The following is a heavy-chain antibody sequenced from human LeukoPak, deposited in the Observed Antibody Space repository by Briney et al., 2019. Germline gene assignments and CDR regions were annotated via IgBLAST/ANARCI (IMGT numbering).Heavy chain of an antibody. CDR2: IYYSRST. J-gene: IGHJ3*02. D-gene: IGHD2-21*02. CDR3: ARGFLCGGDCNAFDI. V-gene: IGHV4-59*01. CDR1: GGSISSYY. Sequence: SETLSLTSTVSGGSISSYYWSWIRLPPGKGLEWIGYIYYSRSTNYSPSLKTRVTISVDTSKNQFSLNLSSVTAADTAVYYCARGFLCGGDCNAFDIWGQGTKVTVSS.